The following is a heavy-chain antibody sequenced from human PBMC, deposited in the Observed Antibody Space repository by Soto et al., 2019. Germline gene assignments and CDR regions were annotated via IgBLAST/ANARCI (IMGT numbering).Heavy chain of an antibody. D-gene: IGHD6-19*01. Sequence: QITVKESGPTLVKATQSLTLTCTFSGFSLSTSGGGVGWIRQPPGKALKWLAVIYWDDDKSYSPSLKSRLTITKDTSKNQVDLTMTHMDPVDTATYFCAHTKVTHWLGPHFDFWRQVTLVTVSS. J-gene: IGHJ4*02. CDR2: IYWDDDK. CDR3: AHTKVTHWLGPHFDF. CDR1: GFSLSTSGGG. V-gene: IGHV2-5*02.